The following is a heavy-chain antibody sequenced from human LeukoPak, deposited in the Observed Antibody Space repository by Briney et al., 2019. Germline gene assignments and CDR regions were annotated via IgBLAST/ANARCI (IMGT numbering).Heavy chain of an antibody. Sequence: GGSLRLSCAASGFTFSIYSMSWVRQAPGKGLEWVSSIRSSSSYIYYADSVKGRFTISRDNAKNSLYLQMNSLRAEDTAVYYCARVGSSSWHVHLHPWGQGTLVTVSS. CDR1: GFTFSIYS. D-gene: IGHD6-13*01. CDR3: ARVGSSSWHVHLHP. CDR2: IRSSSSYI. V-gene: IGHV3-21*01. J-gene: IGHJ5*02.